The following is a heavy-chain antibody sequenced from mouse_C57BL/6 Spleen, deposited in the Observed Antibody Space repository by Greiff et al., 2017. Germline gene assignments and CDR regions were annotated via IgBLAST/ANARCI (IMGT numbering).Heavy chain of an antibody. V-gene: IGHV3-6*01. J-gene: IGHJ2*01. Sequence: EVQLVESGPGLVKPSQSLSLTCSVTGYSITSGYYWNWIRQFPGNKLEWMGYISYDGSNNYNPSLKNRISITRDTSKNQFFLKLNSVTTEDTATYYCARYDYDESDFDYWGQGTTLTVSS. CDR3: ARYDYDESDFDY. CDR1: GYSITSGYY. D-gene: IGHD2-4*01. CDR2: ISYDGSN.